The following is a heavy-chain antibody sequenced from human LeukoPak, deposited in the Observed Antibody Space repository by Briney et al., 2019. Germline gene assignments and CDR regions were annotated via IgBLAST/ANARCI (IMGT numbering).Heavy chain of an antibody. CDR1: GGSFSGYY. V-gene: IGHV4-34*01. Sequence: KPSETLSLTCAVYGGSFSGYYWSWIRQPPGKGLEWIGEIYHSGGTYYNPSIKSRVTMSVDTSKNQFFLKLSSVTTADTAVYYCARLSLPQYYYDSSGYYGNFQHWGQGTLVTVSS. J-gene: IGHJ1*01. CDR3: ARLSLPQYYYDSSGYYGNFQH. CDR2: IYHSGGT. D-gene: IGHD3-22*01.